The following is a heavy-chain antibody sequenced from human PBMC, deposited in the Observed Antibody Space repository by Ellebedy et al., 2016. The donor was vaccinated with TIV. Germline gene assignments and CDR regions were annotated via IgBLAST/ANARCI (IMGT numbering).Heavy chain of an antibody. J-gene: IGHJ3*02. CDR1: GFTFSNAW. CDR3: TTDWSEWKTTTPPSLPPRDAFDI. CDR2: IKSKTDGGTT. V-gene: IGHV3-15*01. D-gene: IGHD3-3*01. Sequence: GESLKISXAASGFTFSNAWMSWVRQAPGKGLEWVGRIKSKTDGGTTDYAAPVKGRFTISRDDSKNTLYLQMNSLKTEDTAVYYCTTDWSEWKTTTPPSLPPRDAFDIWGQGTMVTVSS.